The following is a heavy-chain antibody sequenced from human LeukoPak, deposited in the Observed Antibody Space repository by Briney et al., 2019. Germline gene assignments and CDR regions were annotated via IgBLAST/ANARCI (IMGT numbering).Heavy chain of an antibody. D-gene: IGHD5-18*01. J-gene: IGHJ6*03. CDR3: ACTAYYYYYLDV. CDR1: GFTFSSHA. CDR2: VSGSGDNT. Sequence: GGSLRLSCAASGFTFSSHAMSWVRQAPGEGLEWVSAVSGSGDNTYYTDSVKGRFTISRDNSKNTLYLHMSSLRAEDTAVYYCACTAYYYYYLDVWGKGTTVTVSS. V-gene: IGHV3-23*01.